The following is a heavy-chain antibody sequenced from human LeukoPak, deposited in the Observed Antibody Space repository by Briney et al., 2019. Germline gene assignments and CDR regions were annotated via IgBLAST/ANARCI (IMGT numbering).Heavy chain of an antibody. J-gene: IGHJ6*03. D-gene: IGHD6-13*01. CDR1: GYSFTSYW. Sequence: PGESLKISLKGSGYSFTSYWIGWVRQMPGKGLEWMGMIYPGDSDTRYSPSFQGQVTISAHKSISTAYLQWSSLKASDTAMYYCARHGGRGSSWLDYYYYYYMDVWGKGTTVTVSS. CDR2: IYPGDSDT. CDR3: ARHGGRGSSWLDYYYYYYMDV. V-gene: IGHV5-51*01.